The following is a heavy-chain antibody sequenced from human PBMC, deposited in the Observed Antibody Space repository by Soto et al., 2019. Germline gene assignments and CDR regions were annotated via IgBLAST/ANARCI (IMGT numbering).Heavy chain of an antibody. V-gene: IGHV4-34*01. CDR1: GGSFSGYY. CDR3: ASGQLLWFGESRLGY. J-gene: IGHJ4*02. CDR2: INHSGST. D-gene: IGHD3-10*01. Sequence: QVQLQQWGAGLLKPSETLSLTCAVYGGSFSGYYWSWIRQPPGKGLEWIGEINHSGSTNYNTSLKSRVTTSVDTSKNQFSLKLSSVTAADTAVYYCASGQLLWFGESRLGYWGQGTLVTVSS.